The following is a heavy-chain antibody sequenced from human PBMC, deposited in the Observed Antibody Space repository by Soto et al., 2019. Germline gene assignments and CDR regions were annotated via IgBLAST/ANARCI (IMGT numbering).Heavy chain of an antibody. CDR2: INPGGGST. CDR1: GYTFTSYS. Sequence: GASVKVSCKASGYTFTSYSMHWLRQAPGQGLEWMGIINPGGGSTSYAQKFQGRVTNTRDTSASTAYMELSSLRSEDTAVYYCARENQQWLAAEYYYYMDVWGKGTTVTVSS. V-gene: IGHV1-46*01. J-gene: IGHJ6*03. D-gene: IGHD6-19*01. CDR3: ARENQQWLAAEYYYYMDV.